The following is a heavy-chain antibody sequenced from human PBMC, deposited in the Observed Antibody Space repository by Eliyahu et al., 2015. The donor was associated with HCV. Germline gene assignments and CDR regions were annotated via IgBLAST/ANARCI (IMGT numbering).Heavy chain of an antibody. Sequence: QVQLQQWGAGLLKPSETLSLTCAVYGGSFSXYYWNWIRXPPGQGLEWIGEINHSGSTNYNPXLKSRVTISVDTSKNQFSLKLSSVTAADTAVYYCARARLRGIATTAGTYYGMDVWGQGTTVTVSS. CDR2: INHSGST. V-gene: IGHV4-34*02. CDR3: ARARLRGIATTAGTYYGMDV. J-gene: IGHJ6*02. D-gene: IGHD6-13*01. CDR1: GGSFSXYY.